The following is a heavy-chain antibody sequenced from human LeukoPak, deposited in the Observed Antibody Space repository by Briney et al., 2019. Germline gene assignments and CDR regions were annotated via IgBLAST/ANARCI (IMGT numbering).Heavy chain of an antibody. Sequence: PSETLSLTCAVSGGSISSSSYYWGWIRQPPGKGLEWIGSIYYSGSTYYNPSLKSRVTISVDTSKNQFSPKLSSVTAADTAVYYCARQCVDTYYYDSSGYPYYFDYWGQGTLVTVSS. V-gene: IGHV4-39*01. J-gene: IGHJ4*02. CDR3: ARQCVDTYYYDSSGYPYYFDY. CDR2: IYYSGST. D-gene: IGHD3-22*01. CDR1: GGSISSSSYY.